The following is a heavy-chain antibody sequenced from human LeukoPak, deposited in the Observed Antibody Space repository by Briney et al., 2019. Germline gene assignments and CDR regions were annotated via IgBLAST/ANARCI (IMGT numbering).Heavy chain of an antibody. D-gene: IGHD3-22*01. V-gene: IGHV3-53*01. J-gene: IGHJ4*02. CDR1: GFTVSSNY. CDR2: IYRGGST. CDR3: ARDHYDSSGYYHDY. Sequence: GGSLRLSCAASGFTVSSNYMSWVRQAPGKGLEWVSVIYRGGSTYYADSVKGRFTISRDNSKNALYLQMNSLRAEDTAVYYCARDHYDSSGYYHDYWGQGTLVTVSS.